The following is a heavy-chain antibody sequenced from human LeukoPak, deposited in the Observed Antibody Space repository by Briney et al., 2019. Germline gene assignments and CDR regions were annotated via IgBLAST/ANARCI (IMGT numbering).Heavy chain of an antibody. D-gene: IGHD3-16*01. J-gene: IGHJ6*02. CDR1: GGSISSGGYY. V-gene: IGHV4-31*03. CDR2: IYYSGST. CDR3: ARDSKVLFYGMDV. Sequence: SETLSLTCTVSGGSISSGGYYWTWTRQHPGKGLVWIGYIYYSGSTYYNPSLKSRVTISVDSSKNQFSLKLSSVTAADTAVYYCARDSKVLFYGMDVWGQGTTVTVSS.